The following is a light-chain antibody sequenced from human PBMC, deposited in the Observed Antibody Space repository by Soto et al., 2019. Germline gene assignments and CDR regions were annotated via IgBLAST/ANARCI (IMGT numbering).Light chain of an antibody. CDR2: GAS. CDR1: QSVSSSY. V-gene: IGKV3-20*01. CDR3: QQYGNSLS. J-gene: IGKJ4*01. Sequence: EIVLTQSPGTLSLSPGEGATLSCRARQSVSSSYLAWYQQKPGRAPRLLIYGASSRATGIPDRFSGSGSGTEFTLTISSLEPEDFAVYVCQQYGNSLSFGGGTKVEIK.